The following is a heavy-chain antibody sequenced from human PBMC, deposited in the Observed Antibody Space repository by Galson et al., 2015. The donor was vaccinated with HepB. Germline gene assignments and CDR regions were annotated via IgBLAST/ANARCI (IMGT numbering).Heavy chain of an antibody. CDR1: GYTFTSYY. J-gene: IGHJ4*02. CDR2: INPSGGST. V-gene: IGHV1-46*01. Sequence: SVKVSCKASGYTFTSYYMHWVRQAPGQGLEWMGIINPSGGSTSHAQKFQGRVTMTRDTSTSTVYMELRSLRSDDTAVYYCARGRFMTTVTTPDFDYWGQGTLVTVSS. CDR3: ARGRFMTTVTTPDFDY. D-gene: IGHD4-17*01.